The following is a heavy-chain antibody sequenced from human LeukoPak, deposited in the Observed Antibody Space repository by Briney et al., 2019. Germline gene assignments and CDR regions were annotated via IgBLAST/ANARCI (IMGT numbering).Heavy chain of an antibody. CDR2: ISYDGSNQ. CDR1: GFTFSSYA. J-gene: IGHJ4*02. CDR3: ARYSRYYGSGSYFANHFDY. V-gene: IGHV3-30-3*01. D-gene: IGHD3-10*01. Sequence: PGGSLRLSCAASGFTFSSYAMHWVRQAPGKGLEWVAVISYDGSNQYYADSVKGRFTISRDNSKSTLYLQMNSLRAEDTAVYYCARYSRYYGSGSYFANHFDYWVQGTLVTVSS.